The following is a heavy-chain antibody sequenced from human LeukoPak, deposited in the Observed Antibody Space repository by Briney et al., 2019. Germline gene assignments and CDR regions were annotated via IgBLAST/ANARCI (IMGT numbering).Heavy chain of an antibody. CDR2: IYPGDSDT. CDR1: GYSFSTYW. Sequence: GESLKISCQGSGYSFSTYWITWVRQMPGKGLEWMGIIYPGDSDTRYSPSFQGQVTISTDESVSTACLQWTSLRASDTAMYYCASAIAAAGVFDAFGIWGQGTMVTVSS. CDR3: ASAIAAAGVFDAFGI. V-gene: IGHV5-51*01. J-gene: IGHJ3*02. D-gene: IGHD6-13*01.